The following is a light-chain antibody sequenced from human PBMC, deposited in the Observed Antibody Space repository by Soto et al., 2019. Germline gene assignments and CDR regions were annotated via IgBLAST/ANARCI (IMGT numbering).Light chain of an antibody. J-gene: IGLJ1*01. Sequence: SVLAQPASVSGSPGQSITISCTGTSSDVGGYNYVSWYQQHPGKAPKLMIYDVSNRPSGVSNRFSGSKSGNTASLTISGLQTEDEADYYCSSYKRRSTLYVIGIGPKVXVL. V-gene: IGLV2-14*01. CDR2: DVS. CDR3: SSYKRRSTLYV. CDR1: SSDVGGYNY.